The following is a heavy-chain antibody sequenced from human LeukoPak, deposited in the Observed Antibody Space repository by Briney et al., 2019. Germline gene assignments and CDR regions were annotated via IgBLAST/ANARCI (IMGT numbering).Heavy chain of an antibody. CDR1: GFTFSSYW. CDR3: ATELVVVAATLDV. CDR2: IKQDGSEK. D-gene: IGHD2-15*01. V-gene: IGHV3-7*04. J-gene: IGHJ6*02. Sequence: GGSLRLSCAASGFTFSSYWMSWVRQAPGKGLEWVANIKQDGSEKYYVDSVKGRFTISRDNAKNSLYLQTNSLRAEDTAVYYCATELVVVAATLDVWGQGTTVTVSS.